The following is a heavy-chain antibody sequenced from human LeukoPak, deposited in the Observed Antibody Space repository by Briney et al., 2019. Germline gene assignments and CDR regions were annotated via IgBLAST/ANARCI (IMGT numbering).Heavy chain of an antibody. D-gene: IGHD6-6*01. CDR2: INTNTGNP. CDR1: GYTFTSYV. V-gene: IGHV7-4-1*02. J-gene: IGHJ4*02. Sequence: GASVKVSCKASGYTFTSYVMNWVRQAPGQGLEWMGWINTNTGNPTYAQGFTGRFVFSLDTSVSTAYLQISSLKAEDTAVYYCAREGGLYSSSSSWGLFDYWGQGTLVTVSS. CDR3: AREGGLYSSSSSWGLFDY.